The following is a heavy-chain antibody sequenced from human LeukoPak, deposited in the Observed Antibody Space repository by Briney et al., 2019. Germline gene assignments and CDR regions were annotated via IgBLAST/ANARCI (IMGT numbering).Heavy chain of an antibody. Sequence: PSETLSLTCTVSGDSISSSSYYWGWIRQPPGRGLEWIGSIYYSGSTYYNPSLKSRVTISVDTSKNQFSLKLSSVTAADTAVYYCASTYYDSSGYYSLFDYWGQGTLVTVSS. V-gene: IGHV4-39*01. J-gene: IGHJ4*02. CDR3: ASTYYDSSGYYSLFDY. D-gene: IGHD3-22*01. CDR2: IYYSGST. CDR1: GDSISSSSYY.